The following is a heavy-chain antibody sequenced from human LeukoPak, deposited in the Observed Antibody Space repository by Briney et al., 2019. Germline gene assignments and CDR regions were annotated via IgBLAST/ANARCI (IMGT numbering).Heavy chain of an antibody. CDR2: IIPIFGTA. CDR3: ARVHVGSGYYSAQDAFDI. Sequence: GASVKVSCKASGGTFSSYAISWVRQAPGQGLEWMGGIIPIFGTANYAQKFQGRVTITADESTSTAYMELSSLRSEDTAVYYCARVHVGSGYYSAQDAFDIWGQGTMVTVSS. CDR1: GGTFSSYA. D-gene: IGHD3-22*01. J-gene: IGHJ3*02. V-gene: IGHV1-69*13.